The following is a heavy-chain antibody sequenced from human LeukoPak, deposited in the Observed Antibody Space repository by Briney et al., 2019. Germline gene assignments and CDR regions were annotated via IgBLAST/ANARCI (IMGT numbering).Heavy chain of an antibody. CDR3: ARGGAYSSSYYYYMDV. J-gene: IGHJ6*03. CDR1: GGSISSYY. V-gene: IGHV4-4*07. D-gene: IGHD6-6*01. Sequence: SETLSLTCTVSGGSISSYYWSWIRQPTGKGLEWIGRIYTSGSTNYNPSLKSRVTISVDKSKNQFSLKLSSVTAADTAVYYCARGGAYSSSYYYYMDVWGKGTTVTVSS. CDR2: IYTSGST.